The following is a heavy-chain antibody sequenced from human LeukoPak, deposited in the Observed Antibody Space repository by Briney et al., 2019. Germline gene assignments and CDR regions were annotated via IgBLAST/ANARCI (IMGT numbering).Heavy chain of an antibody. CDR2: INTDGSST. J-gene: IGHJ5*02. CDR3: VREGVTWNL. V-gene: IGHV3-74*01. Sequence: GGSLRLSCAASGFTFTTYWMPWVRQPPGKGLVWVSRINTDGSSTLYADSVKGRFTISRDNAKTTPYLQMDSLRAEDTAVYYCVREGVTWNLWGQGTLVTVSS. D-gene: IGHD4-4*01. CDR1: GFTFTTYW.